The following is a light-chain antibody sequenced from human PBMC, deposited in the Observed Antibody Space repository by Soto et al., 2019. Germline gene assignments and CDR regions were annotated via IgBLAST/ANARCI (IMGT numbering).Light chain of an antibody. J-gene: IGKJ1*01. Sequence: DIQMTQSPSSLSASVGDRFTIACRSSQSISSYLNWYQHKPGKAPNLLIYAATTLQSGVPSRFSGSGSGTEFTLTISSLQPEDFATYSCLQHYSYPWSFGQGTKVDI. V-gene: IGKV1-17*01. CDR3: LQHYSYPWS. CDR1: QSISSY. CDR2: AAT.